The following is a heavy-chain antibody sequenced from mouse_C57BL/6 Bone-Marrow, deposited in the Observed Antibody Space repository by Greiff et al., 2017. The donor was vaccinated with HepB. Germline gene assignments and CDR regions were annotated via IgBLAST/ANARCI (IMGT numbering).Heavy chain of an antibody. V-gene: IGHV2-6-1*01. Sequence: VQLKESGPGLVAPSQSLSITCTVSGFSLTSYGVHWVRQPPGKGLEWLVVIWSDGSTTYNSALKSRLSISKDNSKSQVFLKMNSLQTDDTAMYYCARHGLGRSYYAMDYWGQGTSVTVSS. CDR3: ARHGLGRSYYAMDY. CDR2: IWSDGST. CDR1: GFSLTSYG. D-gene: IGHD4-1*01. J-gene: IGHJ4*01.